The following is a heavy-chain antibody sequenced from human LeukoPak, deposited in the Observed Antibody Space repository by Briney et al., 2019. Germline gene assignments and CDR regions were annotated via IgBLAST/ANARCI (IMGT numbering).Heavy chain of an antibody. J-gene: IGHJ4*02. CDR1: GFTVSSNY. D-gene: IGHD6-19*01. CDR2: IYSGGST. V-gene: IGHV3-66*02. CDR3: ARGVSSGWYFGCYFDY. Sequence: GSLRLSCAASGFTVSSNYMSWVRQAPGKGLEWVSVIYSGGSTYYADSVKGRFTISRDNSKNTLYLQMNSLRAEDTAVYYCARGVSSGWYFGCYFDYWGQGTLVTVSS.